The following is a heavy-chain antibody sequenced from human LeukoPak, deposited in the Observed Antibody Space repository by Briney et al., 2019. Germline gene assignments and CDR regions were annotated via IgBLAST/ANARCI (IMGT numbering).Heavy chain of an antibody. CDR1: GFTFSSYA. J-gene: IGHJ4*02. CDR3: AKEGLDESPDY. CDR2: ISYDGSNE. V-gene: IGHV3-30*18. Sequence: GGSLRLSCAASGFTFSSYAMSWVRQAPGKGLEWVAVISYDGSNEFYADSLKGRFTISRDNSKNTLYLQMNSLRAEDTGVYYCAKEGLDESPDYWGQGTLVTVSS.